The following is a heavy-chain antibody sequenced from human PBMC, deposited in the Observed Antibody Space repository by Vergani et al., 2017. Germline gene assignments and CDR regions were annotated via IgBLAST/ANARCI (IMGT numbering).Heavy chain of an antibody. D-gene: IGHD3-3*01. CDR1: GYTFTGYY. CDR2: INPNSGGT. J-gene: IGHJ4*02. V-gene: IGHV1-2*02. CDR3: AGDLNYDFWSGYYPFDY. Sequence: QVQLVQSGAEVKKPGASVKVSCKASGYTFTGYYMHWVRQAPGQGLEWMGWINPNSGGTNYAQKFQGRVTMTRDTSISTAYMELSRLRSDDTDVYYCAGDLNYDFWSGYYPFDYWGQGTLVTVSS.